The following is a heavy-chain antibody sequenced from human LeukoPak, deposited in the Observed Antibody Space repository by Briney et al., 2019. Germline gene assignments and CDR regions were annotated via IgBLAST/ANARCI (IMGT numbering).Heavy chain of an antibody. V-gene: IGHV3-30*02. CDR1: GFTFSSYN. CDR2: IRYDGSDK. Sequence: GGSLRLSCAASGFTFSSYNMHWVRQAPGKGLEWVAHIRYDGSDKSYADSVKGRFTVSRDNSKNTLYLHMTSLRSEDTAVYYCAQVYGSASGESMRFWGQGTLVTVSS. CDR3: AQVYGSASGESMRF. D-gene: IGHD3-10*01. J-gene: IGHJ4*02.